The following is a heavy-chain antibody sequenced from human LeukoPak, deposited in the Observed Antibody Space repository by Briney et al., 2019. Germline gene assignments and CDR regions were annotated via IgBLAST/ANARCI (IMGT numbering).Heavy chain of an antibody. D-gene: IGHD5-24*01. CDR2: ISYSGST. V-gene: IGHV4-59*01. CDR1: GGSFSGYY. J-gene: IGHJ4*02. Sequence: SETLSLTCAVYGGSFSGYYWSWIRQPPGKGLEWIAYISYSGSTNYNPSFKSRVTISVDTSKNQFSLKLISVTAADTAVYYCARGGMKMAYYFDYWGQGTLVTVSS. CDR3: ARGGMKMAYYFDY.